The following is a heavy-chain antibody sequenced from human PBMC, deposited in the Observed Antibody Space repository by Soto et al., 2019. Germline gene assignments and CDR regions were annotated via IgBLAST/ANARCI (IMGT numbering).Heavy chain of an antibody. CDR2: IYYSGST. Sequence: QVQLQESGPGLVKPSQTLSLTCTVSGGSISSGGYYWSWIRQHPGKGLEWIGYIYYSGSTYYNPSLKSRVTISVDTSKNQFSLKLSSVTDADTAVYYCARERYDILTGYYTTYYFDYWGQGTLVTVSS. CDR3: ARERYDILTGYYTTYYFDY. J-gene: IGHJ4*02. CDR1: GGSISSGGYY. V-gene: IGHV4-31*03. D-gene: IGHD3-9*01.